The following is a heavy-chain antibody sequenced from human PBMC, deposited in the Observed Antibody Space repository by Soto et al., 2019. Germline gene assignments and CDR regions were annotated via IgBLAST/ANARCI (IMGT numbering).Heavy chain of an antibody. CDR1: GFSLPTDRVG. CDR2: IYWDDTK. V-gene: IGHV2-5*02. J-gene: IGHJ4*02. Sequence: QITLKESGPPLVKPTQTRTLTCTFSGFSLPTDRVGVGWIRQPPGKALEWLAVIYWDDTKTYRPSLKSRLTITKDTSKNQVALTMTDMDPVDTATYYCAHAYGGRSLYWGQGTLVTVSS. CDR3: AHAYGGRSLY. D-gene: IGHD1-26*01.